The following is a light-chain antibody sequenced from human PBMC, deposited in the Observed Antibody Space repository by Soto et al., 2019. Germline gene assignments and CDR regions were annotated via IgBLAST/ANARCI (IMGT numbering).Light chain of an antibody. CDR3: QQYNTYSPS. J-gene: IGKJ3*01. CDR1: QSISSW. Sequence: DIQMTQTPSTLSASVGDRVTITCRASQSISSWLAWYQQKPGKAPKLLIYSASTLESGVPSRFSGSESGTEFTLTISSLQPDDFATYYCQQYNTYSPSFGPGTKVDVK. CDR2: SAS. V-gene: IGKV1-5*01.